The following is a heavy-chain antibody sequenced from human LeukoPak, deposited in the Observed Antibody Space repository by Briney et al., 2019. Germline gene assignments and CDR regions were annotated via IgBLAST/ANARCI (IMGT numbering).Heavy chain of an antibody. CDR2: ISTSGRAT. CDR1: GFAFSTYA. J-gene: IGHJ4*02. D-gene: IGHD3-16*01. CDR3: ARGLYTNGWYYFDY. Sequence: GGSLRLSCAASGFAFSTYAMTWVRQAPEKGLQWVSTISTSGRATYYADSVKGRFTISGDNSKNTLYLQMNTLRAEDTAVYYCARGLYTNGWYYFDYWGQGTLVTVSS. V-gene: IGHV3-23*01.